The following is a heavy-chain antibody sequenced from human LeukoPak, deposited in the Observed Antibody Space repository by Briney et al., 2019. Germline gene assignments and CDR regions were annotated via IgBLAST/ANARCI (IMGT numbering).Heavy chain of an antibody. CDR2: INHSGST. D-gene: IGHD3-10*01. V-gene: IGHV4-34*01. CDR3: ARRARYGSGSYDSTDLLDV. J-gene: IGHJ6*04. Sequence: SETLSLTCAVYGESFSAYYWSWLRQPPGKGLEWIGEINHSGSTNYNPSLKSRVTISVDTSKNQFSLRLSSVTAADTAVYYCARRARYGSGSYDSTDLLDVWGKGTTVTISS. CDR1: GESFSAYY.